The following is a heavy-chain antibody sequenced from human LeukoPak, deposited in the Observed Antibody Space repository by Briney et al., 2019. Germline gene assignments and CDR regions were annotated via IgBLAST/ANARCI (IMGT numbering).Heavy chain of an antibody. J-gene: IGHJ4*02. CDR3: ARDESPATKPFDY. Sequence: SGGSLRLSCGASGFTFDDYWMSWVRQAPGQGLEWVACIMEDGSVQKYVDSVRGRFTISGDNARNSLYLQMNSLRAEDTAMYYCARDESPATKPFDYWGQGTLVTVSS. V-gene: IGHV3-7*01. D-gene: IGHD5-24*01. CDR2: IMEDGSVQ. CDR1: GFTFDDYW.